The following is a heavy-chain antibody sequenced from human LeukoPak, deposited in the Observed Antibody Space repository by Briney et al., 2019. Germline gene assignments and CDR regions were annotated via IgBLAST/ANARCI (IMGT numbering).Heavy chain of an antibody. CDR2: IRSSSRYK. V-gene: IGHV3-21*01. D-gene: IGHD4-17*01. J-gene: IGHJ4*02. CDR3: AREQYGDYVFDY. Sequence: GGSLRLPCVVSGFPFRSYSMTGVPQAPGKGVEWVSSIRSSSRYKYYPDSRKGRFIISRENAKNSLHLQMNSLRAEDTAVYYCAREQYGDYVFDYWGQGTLVTVSS. CDR1: GFPFRSYS.